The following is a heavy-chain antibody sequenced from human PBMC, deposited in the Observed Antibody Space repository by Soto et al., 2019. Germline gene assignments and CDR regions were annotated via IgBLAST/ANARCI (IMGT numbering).Heavy chain of an antibody. CDR2: ISYDGSNK. J-gene: IGHJ4*02. CDR1: GFTFSSYA. V-gene: IGHV3-30-3*01. CDR3: ARQRGDYFDY. D-gene: IGHD2-15*01. Sequence: GGSLRLSCAASGFTFSSYAMHWVRQAPGKGLEWVAVISYDGSNKYYADSVKGRFTISRDNSKNTLYLQMNSLRAEDTAVYYCARQRGDYFDYWGQGTLVTVSS.